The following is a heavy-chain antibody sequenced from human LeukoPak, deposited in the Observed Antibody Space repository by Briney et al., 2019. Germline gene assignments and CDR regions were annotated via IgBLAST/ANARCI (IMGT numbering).Heavy chain of an antibody. D-gene: IGHD3-10*01. CDR3: ARFRSLND. CDR2: IKQDGSEK. CDR1: GFTFSSYW. Sequence: PGGSLRLSCAASGFTFSSYWMNWVRQAPGKGLEWVASIKQDGSEKYYVDSVKGRFTVSRDNAKNSLYLQMNSLRPEDTAVYYCARFRSLNDWGQGTLVTVSS. J-gene: IGHJ4*02. V-gene: IGHV3-7*01.